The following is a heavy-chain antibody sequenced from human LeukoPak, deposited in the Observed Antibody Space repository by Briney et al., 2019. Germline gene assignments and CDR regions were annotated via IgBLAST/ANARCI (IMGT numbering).Heavy chain of an antibody. CDR1: GGSISSYY. Sequence: SETLSLTCTVSGGSISSYYWSWIRQPPGKGLEWIGYIYYSGSTNYNPSLKSRVTISVDTSKNQFSLKLSSVTAADTAVYYCARARGYCSGGSCYSRGFDPWGQGTLVTVSS. CDR3: ARARGYCSGGSCYSRGFDP. CDR2: IYYSGST. V-gene: IGHV4-59*12. J-gene: IGHJ5*02. D-gene: IGHD2-15*01.